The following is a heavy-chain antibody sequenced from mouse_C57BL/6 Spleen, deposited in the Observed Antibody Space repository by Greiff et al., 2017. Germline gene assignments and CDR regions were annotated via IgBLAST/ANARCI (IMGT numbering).Heavy chain of an antibody. D-gene: IGHD2-4*01. CDR2: IYPGDGDT. V-gene: IGHV1-80*01. J-gene: IGHJ1*03. CDR1: GYAFSSYW. Sequence: LVESGAELVKPGASVKISCKASGYAFSSYWMNWVKQRPGKGLEWIGQIYPGDGDTNYNGKFKGKATLTADKSSSTAYMQLSSLTSEDSAVYFCARERGYDYDGGRYFDVWGTGTTVTVSS. CDR3: ARERGYDYDGGRYFDV.